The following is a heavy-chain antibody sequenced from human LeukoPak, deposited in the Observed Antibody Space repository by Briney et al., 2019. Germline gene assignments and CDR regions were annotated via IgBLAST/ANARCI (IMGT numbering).Heavy chain of an antibody. D-gene: IGHD6-13*01. CDR2: IYYSGST. J-gene: IGHJ6*03. V-gene: IGHV4-59*12. CDR3: ARGGIPTDYYYMDV. CDR1: GGSISSYY. Sequence: SETLSLTCTVSGGSISSYYWSWIRQPPGKGLEWIGYIYYSGSTNYNPSLKSRVTISVDTSKNQFSLKLSSVTAADTAVYYCARGGIPTDYYYMDVWGKGTTVTVSS.